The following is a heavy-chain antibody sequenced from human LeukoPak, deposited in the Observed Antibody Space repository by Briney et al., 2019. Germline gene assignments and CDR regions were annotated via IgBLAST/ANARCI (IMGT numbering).Heavy chain of an antibody. CDR1: GFTFSDYY. D-gene: IGHD2-2*02. CDR3: ASSYCSSTSCYISDAFDI. Sequence: PGGSLRLSCAASGFTFSDYYMSWIRQAPGKGLEWVSYISSSGSTIYYADSVKGRFTISRDNAKNSLYLQMNSLRAEDTAVYYCASSYCSSTSCYISDAFDIWGQGTMVTVSS. CDR2: ISSSGSTI. J-gene: IGHJ3*02. V-gene: IGHV3-11*04.